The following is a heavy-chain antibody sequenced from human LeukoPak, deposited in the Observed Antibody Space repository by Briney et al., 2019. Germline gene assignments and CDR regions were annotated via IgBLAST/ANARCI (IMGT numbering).Heavy chain of an antibody. J-gene: IGHJ6*04. CDR3: ARDSPYCSSTSCHGGYYGMDV. V-gene: IGHV3-30-3*01. CDR1: GFTFSSYA. Sequence: PGGSLRLSCAASGFTFSSYAMHWVRQAPGKGLEWVAVISYDGSNKYYADSVKGRFTISRDNSKNTLYLQMNSLRAEDTAVYYCARDSPYCSSTSCHGGYYGMDVWGKGTTVTVSS. D-gene: IGHD2-2*01. CDR2: ISYDGSNK.